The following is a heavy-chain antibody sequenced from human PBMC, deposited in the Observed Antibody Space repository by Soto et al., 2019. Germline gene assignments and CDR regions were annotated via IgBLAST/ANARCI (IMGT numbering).Heavy chain of an antibody. J-gene: IGHJ4*02. CDR1: GFTFSSYA. CDR2: ISGSGGST. Sequence: GGSLRLSCAASGFTFSSYAMSWVRQAPGKGLEWVSAISGSGGSTYYADSVKGRFTISRDNSKNTLYLQMNSLRAEDTAVYYCAKDGMRSTYYYDSSGYYLDYWGQGTLVTVSS. CDR3: AKDGMRSTYYYDSSGYYLDY. D-gene: IGHD3-22*01. V-gene: IGHV3-23*01.